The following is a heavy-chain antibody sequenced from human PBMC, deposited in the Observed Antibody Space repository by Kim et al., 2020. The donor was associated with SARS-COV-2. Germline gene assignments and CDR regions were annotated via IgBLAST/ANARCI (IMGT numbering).Heavy chain of an antibody. Sequence: SETLSLTCAVSGGSFSGYYWSWIRQPPGKGLEWIGEINHSGSTNYNPSLKSRVTISVDTSKNQFSLKLSSVTAADTAVYYCARGSWYSSGWATPLDTWGQGTLVAVSS. J-gene: IGHJ5*02. D-gene: IGHD6-19*01. CDR3: ARGSWYSSGWATPLDT. CDR1: GGSFSGYY. V-gene: IGHV4-34*01. CDR2: INHSGST.